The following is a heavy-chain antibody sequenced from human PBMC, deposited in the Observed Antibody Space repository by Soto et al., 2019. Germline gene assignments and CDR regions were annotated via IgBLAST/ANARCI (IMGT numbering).Heavy chain of an antibody. D-gene: IGHD3-16*01. CDR2: INVYTGNT. Sequence: QVQLVQSGAEVKKPGASVKVSCKASGYTFTSYGFSWVRQAPGQGLEWMGWINVYTGNTHYAQKFQGRVTMTTHTSTRTAYMELWTLISDDTAVYYCARSLVTGKGGIDVWGQGTTVTVSS. J-gene: IGHJ6*02. CDR3: ARSLVTGKGGIDV. CDR1: GYTFTSYG. V-gene: IGHV1-18*01.